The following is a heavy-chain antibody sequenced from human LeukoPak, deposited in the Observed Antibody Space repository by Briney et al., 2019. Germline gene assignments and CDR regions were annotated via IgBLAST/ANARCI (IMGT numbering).Heavy chain of an antibody. J-gene: IGHJ4*02. V-gene: IGHV3-53*01. CDR2: IYSGGNT. CDR3: ARTYSGSYPLDY. CDR1: GFTVSSNY. Sequence: GGSLRLSCAASGFTVSSNYMSWVRQAPGKGLEWVSVIYSGGNTYYADSVKGRFTISRDNSKNTLYLQMNSLRAEDTAVYYCARTYSGSYPLDYWGQGTLVTVSS. D-gene: IGHD1-26*01.